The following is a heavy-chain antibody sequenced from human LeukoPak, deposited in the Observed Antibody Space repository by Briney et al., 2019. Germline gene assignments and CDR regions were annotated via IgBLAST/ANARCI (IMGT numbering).Heavy chain of an antibody. D-gene: IGHD4-17*01. Sequence: QSSETLSLTCAVYGGSFSGYYWSWIRQPPGKGLEWIGEINHSGSTNYNPSLKSRVTISVDTSKNQFSLKLSSVTAADTAVYYCARGIAASYGDYSVTPEIYFDYWGQGTLVTVSS. J-gene: IGHJ4*02. V-gene: IGHV4-34*01. CDR2: INHSGST. CDR3: ARGIAASYGDYSVTPEIYFDY. CDR1: GGSFSGYY.